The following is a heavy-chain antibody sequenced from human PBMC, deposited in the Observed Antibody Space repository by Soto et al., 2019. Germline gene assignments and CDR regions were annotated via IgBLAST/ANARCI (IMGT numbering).Heavy chain of an antibody. Sequence: GGSLRLSCAASGFTFSSYAMSWVRQAPGKGLEWVSAISGSGGRTYYADSVKGRFTISRDNSKSTLYLQMNSPRAEDTAVYYSAKDRTWSDNYFYYYMDVWGKGTTVTVSS. V-gene: IGHV3-23*01. CDR2: ISGSGGRT. CDR1: GFTFSSYA. J-gene: IGHJ6*03. D-gene: IGHD3-3*01. CDR3: AKDRTWSDNYFYYYMDV.